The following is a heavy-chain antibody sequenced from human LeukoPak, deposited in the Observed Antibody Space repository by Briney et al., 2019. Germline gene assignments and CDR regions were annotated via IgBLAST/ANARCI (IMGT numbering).Heavy chain of an antibody. Sequence: ASVKVSCKASGYTFTGYYMHWVRQAPGQGLEWMGWINPNSGGTNYAQKFQGRVTMTRDTSISTAYMELSRLRSDDTAVYYCARDRGLPRYYFDYWGQGTLVTVSS. CDR3: ARDRGLPRYYFDY. J-gene: IGHJ4*02. CDR2: INPNSGGT. D-gene: IGHD3-10*01. CDR1: GYTFTGYY. V-gene: IGHV1-2*02.